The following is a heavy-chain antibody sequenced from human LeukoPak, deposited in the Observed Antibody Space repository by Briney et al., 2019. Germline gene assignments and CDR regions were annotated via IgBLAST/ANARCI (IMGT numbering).Heavy chain of an antibody. V-gene: IGHV4-30-2*01. CDR1: GGSVNSGGFS. CDR3: ARGVEGYDVSGFYYDY. D-gene: IGHD3-22*01. J-gene: IGHJ4*02. Sequence: SQTLSLTCAVSGGSVNSGGFSWTWIRRQPGKGLEWIGYVYHTGNMYFNPSLEGRVTISLDTSKNQFSLELTSVTAADTAVYFCARGVEGYDVSGFYYDYWGQGTLVTVSS. CDR2: VYHTGNM.